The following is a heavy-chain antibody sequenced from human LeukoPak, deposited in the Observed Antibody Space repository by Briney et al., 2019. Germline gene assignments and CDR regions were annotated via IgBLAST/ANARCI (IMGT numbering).Heavy chain of an antibody. CDR1: GYTLTELS. J-gene: IGHJ3*02. V-gene: IGHV1-24*01. D-gene: IGHD3-22*01. CDR2: FDPEDGET. CDR3: ATGRRSRMTYYYDSSGYDDAFDI. Sequence: GASVKVSCKVSGYTLTELSMHWVRQAPGKGLEWMGGFDPEDGETIYAQKFQGRVTMTEDTSTGTAYMELSSLRSEDTAVYYCATGRRSRMTYYYDSSGYDDAFDIWGQGTMVTVSS.